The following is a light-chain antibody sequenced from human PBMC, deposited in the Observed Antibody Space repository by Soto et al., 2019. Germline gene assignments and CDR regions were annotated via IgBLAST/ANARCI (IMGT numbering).Light chain of an antibody. V-gene: IGKV1-12*01. Sequence: DIQMTQSPPSVSASVGDRVTITCRASQDVGKWLAWYQQKPGKAPTLLIHGAASLQSGVPPRYSGSGYGTDFTPTISSLQPEGSGTYYCQHANSCPITFGQGTRLEIK. CDR3: QHANSCPIT. J-gene: IGKJ5*01. CDR1: QDVGKW. CDR2: GAA.